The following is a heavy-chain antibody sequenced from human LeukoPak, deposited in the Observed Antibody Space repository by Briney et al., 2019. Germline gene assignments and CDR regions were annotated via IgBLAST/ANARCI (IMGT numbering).Heavy chain of an antibody. J-gene: IGHJ5*02. CDR1: GGSISSRSHY. CDR3: ATLAISISPWWFDP. Sequence: SETLSLTCTISGGSISSRSHYWGWVRQPPGKALEYIGSMFYTGGTYYNPTLKSRVTISGDTSKNQFFLNLRSVTATDTAVYYCATLAISISPWWFDPWGLGPPIIVSS. V-gene: IGHV4-39*01. CDR2: MFYTGGT. D-gene: IGHD6-6*01.